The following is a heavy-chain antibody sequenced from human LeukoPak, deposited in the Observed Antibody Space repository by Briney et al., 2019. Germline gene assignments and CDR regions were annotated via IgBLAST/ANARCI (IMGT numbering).Heavy chain of an antibody. CDR3: AKPDVDGDPFYYFDY. Sequence: GGSLRLSCAASGFTFSSYWMHWVRQAPGKGLVWVSRINTDGSSTSYADSVKGRFTISRDNAKNTLYLQMNSLRAEDTAVYYCAKPDVDGDPFYYFDYWGQGTLVTVSS. CDR1: GFTFSSYW. CDR2: INTDGSST. V-gene: IGHV3-74*01. D-gene: IGHD5-12*01. J-gene: IGHJ4*02.